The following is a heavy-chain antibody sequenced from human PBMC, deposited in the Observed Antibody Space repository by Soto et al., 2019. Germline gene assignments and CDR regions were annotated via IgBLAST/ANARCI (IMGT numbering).Heavy chain of an antibody. CDR2: ISAYNGNT. V-gene: IGHV1-18*01. J-gene: IGHJ5*02. CDR3: ARDRFTMVDNWFDP. D-gene: IGHD3-10*01. Sequence: QVQLVQSGAEVKKPGASVKVSCKASGYTFTSYGISWVRQAPGQGLEWMGWISAYNGNTNYAQKRQGRGTTPTDTSTSTAYMELRSMRSDDTAVYYCARDRFTMVDNWFDPWGQGTLVTVSS. CDR1: GYTFTSYG.